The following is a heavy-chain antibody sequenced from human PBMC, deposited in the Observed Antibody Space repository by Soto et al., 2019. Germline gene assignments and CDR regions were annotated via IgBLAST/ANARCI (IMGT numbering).Heavy chain of an antibody. CDR2: IQYSGST. J-gene: IGHJ6*03. CDR3: ARDGGDYDVGPAYYYYMDV. CDR1: GGSISNYY. V-gene: IGHV4-59*12. Sequence: SETLSLTCTVSGGSISNYYWSWIRQPPGKGLEWIGYIQYSGSTKYNPSLKSRVTISADTSKNQFSLKLSSVTAADAAVYYCARDGGDYDVGPAYYYYMDVWGKGTTVTVSS. D-gene: IGHD4-17*01.